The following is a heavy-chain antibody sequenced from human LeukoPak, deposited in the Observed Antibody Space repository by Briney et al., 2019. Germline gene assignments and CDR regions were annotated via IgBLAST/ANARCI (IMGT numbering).Heavy chain of an antibody. CDR3: ARDPTRGYDFWSGYYEGGDY. CDR1: GYTFTGYY. CDR2: INPNSGGT. J-gene: IGHJ4*02. Sequence: ASVKVSCKASGYTFTGYYMHWVRQAPGQGLEWMGWINPNSGGTNYAQKFQGRVTMTRDTSISTAYMELSRLRSDDTAVYYCARDPTRGYDFWSGYYEGGDYWGQGTLVTVSS. V-gene: IGHV1-2*02. D-gene: IGHD3-3*01.